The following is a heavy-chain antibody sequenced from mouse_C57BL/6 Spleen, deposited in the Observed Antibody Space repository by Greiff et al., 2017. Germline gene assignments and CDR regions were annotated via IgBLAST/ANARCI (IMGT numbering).Heavy chain of an antibody. D-gene: IGHD2-5*01. V-gene: IGHV1-69*01. CDR3: GRGSNYDAY. CDR2: IDPSDSYP. J-gene: IGHJ3*01. CDR1: GYTFTSYW. Sequence: QVQLQQPGAELVMPGASVKLSCKASGYTFTSYWMHWVKQRPGQGLAWIGEIDPSDSYPNYNQKFKGKSTLTVNKSSSTASMPLSSLTSEDSAVYYCGRGSNYDAYWGQGTLVTGSA.